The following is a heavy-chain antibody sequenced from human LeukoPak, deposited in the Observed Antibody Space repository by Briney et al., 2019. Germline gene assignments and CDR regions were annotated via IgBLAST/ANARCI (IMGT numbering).Heavy chain of an antibody. CDR2: IKQDRSEK. D-gene: IGHD5-18*01. CDR1: GFTFNNYW. CDR3: ARDPTAMVTGGYFDY. V-gene: IGHV3-7*01. J-gene: IGHJ4*02. Sequence: PGGSLRLSCAVSGFTFNNYWMGWVRQAPGKGLEWVANIKQDRSEKYYVDSVTGRFTISRDNAKNSLYLQMNSLRAEDTAVYYCARDPTAMVTGGYFDYWGQGTLVTVSS.